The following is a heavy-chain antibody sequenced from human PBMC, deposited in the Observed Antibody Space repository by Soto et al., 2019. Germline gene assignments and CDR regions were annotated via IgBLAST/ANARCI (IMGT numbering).Heavy chain of an antibody. CDR2: IIPIFGTA. V-gene: IGHV1-69*13. J-gene: IGHJ6*02. CDR1: GGTFSSYA. Sequence: GASVKVSCKASGGTFSSYAISWVRQAPGQGLEWMGGIIPIFGTANYAQKFQGRVTITADESTSTAYMELSSLRSEDTAVYYCAREDRSIAARLVLDYYYGMDVWGQGTTVTVSS. D-gene: IGHD6-6*01. CDR3: AREDRSIAARLVLDYYYGMDV.